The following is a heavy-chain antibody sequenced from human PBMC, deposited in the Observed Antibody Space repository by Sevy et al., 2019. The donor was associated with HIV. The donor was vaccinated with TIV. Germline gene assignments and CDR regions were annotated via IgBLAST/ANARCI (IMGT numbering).Heavy chain of an antibody. V-gene: IGHV3-21*01. D-gene: IGHD1-26*01. CDR1: GFTFSSYS. J-gene: IGHJ3*02. CDR3: ARSMGARGAHDAFDI. Sequence: GGSLRLSCAASGFTFSSYSMNWVRQAPGKGLEWVSSISSSSSYIYYADSVKGRFTISRDNAKNSLYLQMNSLRAEDTAVSYCARSMGARGAHDAFDIWGQGTMVTVSS. CDR2: ISSSSSYI.